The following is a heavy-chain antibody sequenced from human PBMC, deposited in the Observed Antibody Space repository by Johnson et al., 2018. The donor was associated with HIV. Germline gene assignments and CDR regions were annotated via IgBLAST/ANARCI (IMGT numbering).Heavy chain of an antibody. D-gene: IGHD2-21*01. J-gene: IGHJ3*02. Sequence: QVQLVESGGGLVKPGGSLRLSCAASGFTFSDYYMSWIRQAPGKGLEWVSYISSSGSTIYYADSVKVRFTISRDNAKNSLYLQMNSLRAEDTAVYYCARDVGLLAYCGGDCADAFDILGQGTMVTVSS. V-gene: IGHV3-11*04. CDR2: ISSSGSTI. CDR1: GFTFSDYY. CDR3: ARDVGLLAYCGGDCADAFDI.